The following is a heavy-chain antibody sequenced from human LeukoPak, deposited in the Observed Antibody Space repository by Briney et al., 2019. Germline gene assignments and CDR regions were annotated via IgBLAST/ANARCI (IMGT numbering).Heavy chain of an antibody. CDR2: IYHSGST. Sequence: SETLSLTCTVSGGSISSYYWSWILQPPGKGLEWIGYIYHSGSTNYNPSLKSRVTISVDTSKNQFSLKLSSVTAADTAVYYCARVTAAAGYYWYFDLWGRGTLVTVSS. D-gene: IGHD6-13*01. V-gene: IGHV4-59*01. CDR1: GGSISSYY. J-gene: IGHJ2*01. CDR3: ARVTAAAGYYWYFDL.